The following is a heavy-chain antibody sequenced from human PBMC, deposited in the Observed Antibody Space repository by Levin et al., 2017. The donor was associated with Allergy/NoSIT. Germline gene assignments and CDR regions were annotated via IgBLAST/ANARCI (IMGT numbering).Heavy chain of an antibody. D-gene: IGHD6-13*01. CDR2: ISGSGGST. CDR1: GFTFSSYA. J-gene: IGHJ4*02. Sequence: GESLKISCAASGFTFSSYAMSWVRQAPGKGLEWVSAISGSGGSTYYADSVKGRFTISRDNSKNTLYLQMNSLRAEDTAVYYCAKDRRSLAAAGNGPDYFDYWGQGTLVTVSS. CDR3: AKDRRSLAAAGNGPDYFDY. V-gene: IGHV3-23*01.